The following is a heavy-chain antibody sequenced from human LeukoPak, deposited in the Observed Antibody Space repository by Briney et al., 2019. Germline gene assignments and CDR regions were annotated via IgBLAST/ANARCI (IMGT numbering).Heavy chain of an antibody. CDR1: GSTFSSYA. CDR2: ISGSGGST. J-gene: IGHJ5*02. CDR3: AKLGIVVVVAATTWFDP. D-gene: IGHD2-15*01. V-gene: IGHV3-23*01. Sequence: GGSLRLSCAASGSTFSSYAMSWVRQAPGKGLEWVSAISGSGGSTYYADSVKGRFTISRDSSKNTLYLQMNSLRAEDTAVYYCAKLGIVVVVAATTWFDPWGQGTLVTVSS.